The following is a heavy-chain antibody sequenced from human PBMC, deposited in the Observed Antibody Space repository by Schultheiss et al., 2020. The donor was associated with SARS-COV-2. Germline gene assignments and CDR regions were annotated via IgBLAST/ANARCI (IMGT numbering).Heavy chain of an antibody. D-gene: IGHD6-19*01. V-gene: IGHV3-21*01. CDR3: ARAIAVADHYYYYGMDV. CDR1: GFTFSSYS. CDR2: ISGDGGDT. Sequence: GGSLRLSCAASGFTFSSYSMNWVRQAPGKGLEWVSVISGDGGDTYYADSVKGRFTISGDSSRNTLYVQMTSLRAEDTAVYYCARAIAVADHYYYYGMDVWGQGTTVTVSS. J-gene: IGHJ6*02.